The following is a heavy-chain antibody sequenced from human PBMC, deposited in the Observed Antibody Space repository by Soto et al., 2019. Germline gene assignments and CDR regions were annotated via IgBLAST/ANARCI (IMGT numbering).Heavy chain of an antibody. CDR1: GFTFSSYA. D-gene: IGHD2-2*01. J-gene: IGHJ5*02. CDR2: ISGSGGSA. CDR3: AKDGRYCISTSCYFSEPGRFDP. V-gene: IGHV3-23*01. Sequence: PGGSLRLSCAASGFTFSSYAMSWVRQAPGKGLEWVSAISGSGGSAYYADSVKGRFTISRDNSKNTLYLQMNSLRAEDTAVYYCAKDGRYCISTSCYFSEPGRFDPWGQGTLVTVSS.